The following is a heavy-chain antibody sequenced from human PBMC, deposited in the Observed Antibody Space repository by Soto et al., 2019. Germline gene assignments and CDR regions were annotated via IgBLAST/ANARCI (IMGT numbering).Heavy chain of an antibody. CDR1: GGSVSSGSYY. D-gene: IGHD1-26*01. Sequence: SETLSLTCTVSGGSVSSGSYYWSWIRQPPGKGLEWIGYIYYSGSTNYNPSLKSRVTISVDTSKNQFSLKLSSVTAADTAVYYCARDWDYGMDVWGQGTTVTVSS. J-gene: IGHJ6*02. CDR3: ARDWDYGMDV. CDR2: IYYSGST. V-gene: IGHV4-61*01.